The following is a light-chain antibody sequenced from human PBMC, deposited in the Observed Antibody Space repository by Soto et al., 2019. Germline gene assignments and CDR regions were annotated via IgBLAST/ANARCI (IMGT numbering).Light chain of an antibody. CDR1: QSISTY. CDR2: AAS. CDR3: QQGYSNPWT. V-gene: IGKV1-39*01. J-gene: IGKJ1*01. Sequence: DIQMTQSPSSLSASVGDRVTITCRASQSISTYLNWYQQKGGKAPKLLISAASNLQSGVPSRFSGSGSGTDFTLTISSLQPEDFATYYCQQGYSNPWTFGQGTKVDIK.